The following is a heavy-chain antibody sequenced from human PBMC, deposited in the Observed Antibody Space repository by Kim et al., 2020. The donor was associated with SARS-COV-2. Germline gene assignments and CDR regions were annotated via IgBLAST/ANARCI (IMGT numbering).Heavy chain of an antibody. CDR2: IYYSGST. D-gene: IGHD2-15*01. V-gene: IGHV4-31*03. J-gene: IGHJ3*02. Sequence: SETLSLTCTVSGGSISSGGYYWSWIRQHPGKGLERIGYIYYSGSTYYNPSLKSRVTISVDTSKNQFSLKLSSVTAADTAVYYCARDRGGNFRGYAFDIWGQGTMVTVSS. CDR1: GGSISSGGYY. CDR3: ARDRGGNFRGYAFDI.